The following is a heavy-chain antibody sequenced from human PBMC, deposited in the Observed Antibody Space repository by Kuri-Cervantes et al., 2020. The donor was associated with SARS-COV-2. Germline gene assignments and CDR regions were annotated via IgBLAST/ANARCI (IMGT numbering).Heavy chain of an antibody. CDR1: GGSFSDYS. CDR2: INHSGST. Sequence: SQTLSLTCAVYGGSFSDYSWNWIRQPPGKGLEWIGEINHSGSTDYNPSLKSRVTISVDTSKSHFSLKLTSVTAADTAMYYCARHIGWMQLWLRMGGFDIWGQGTLVTVSS. J-gene: IGHJ4*01. CDR3: ARHIGWMQLWLRMGGFDI. D-gene: IGHD5-18*01. V-gene: IGHV4-34*01.